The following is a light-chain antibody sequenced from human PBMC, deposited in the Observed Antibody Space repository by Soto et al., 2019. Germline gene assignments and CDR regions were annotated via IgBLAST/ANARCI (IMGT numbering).Light chain of an antibody. J-gene: IGKJ2*01. CDR1: QSVGTY. CDR3: QQYTSSPLST. CDR2: DAS. V-gene: IGKV3-20*01. Sequence: EIVLTQSPGTLSLSPGEGATLSCRASQSVGTYFAWYQQKPGQAPRLLIYDASSRATGIPDRLSGRGSGTVFTLTISRLEPEDFAVYYCQQYTSSPLSTFGQGTKLEIK.